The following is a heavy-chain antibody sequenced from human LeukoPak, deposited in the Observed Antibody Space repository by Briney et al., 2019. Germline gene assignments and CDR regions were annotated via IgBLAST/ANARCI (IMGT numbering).Heavy chain of an antibody. Sequence: GESLKISCKGSGYSFTTYWIAWVRHMPGKGLEWMGIIYPGDSDTRYSPSFQGQVTISADKSIGTAYLQWSSLKASDTAMYYRARPQLIAAAVKIAAFDIWGQGTMVTVS. CDR1: GYSFTTYW. V-gene: IGHV5-51*01. CDR3: ARPQLIAAAVKIAAFDI. J-gene: IGHJ3*02. D-gene: IGHD6-13*01. CDR2: IYPGDSDT.